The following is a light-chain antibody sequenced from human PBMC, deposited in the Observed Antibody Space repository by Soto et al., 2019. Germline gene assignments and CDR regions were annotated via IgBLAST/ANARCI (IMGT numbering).Light chain of an antibody. CDR2: VHSDGSH. CDR3: QTWGTGIQV. CDR1: SGHINYA. J-gene: IGLJ3*02. Sequence: QSVLTQPPSASASLGASVKLTCTLSSGHINYAIAWHKQQPEKGPRYLMEVHSDGSHSKGDGIPDRFSGSSSGAEGYLTISSLQSEDEADYYGQTWGTGIQVFGGGTKLTVL. V-gene: IGLV4-69*01.